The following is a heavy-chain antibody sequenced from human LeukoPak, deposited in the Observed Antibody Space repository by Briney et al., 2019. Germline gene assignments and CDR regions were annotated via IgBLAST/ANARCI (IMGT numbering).Heavy chain of an antibody. D-gene: IGHD3-10*01. CDR2: ISYDGSNK. CDR3: AKDLGGVLLWFGELGL. CDR1: GFTFSSYG. V-gene: IGHV3-30*18. Sequence: GGSLRLSCAASGFTFSSYGMHWVRQAPGKGLEWVAVISYDGSNKYYADSVKGRFTISRDNSKNTLYLQMNSLRAEDTAVYYCAKDLGGVLLWFGELGLWGQGTLVTVSS. J-gene: IGHJ4*02.